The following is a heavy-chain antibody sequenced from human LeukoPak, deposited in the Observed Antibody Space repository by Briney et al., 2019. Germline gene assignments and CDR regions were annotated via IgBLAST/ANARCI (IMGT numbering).Heavy chain of an antibody. CDR3: ARSAGYSSA. J-gene: IGHJ5*02. V-gene: IGHV4-34*01. D-gene: IGHD6-19*01. Sequence: SETLSLTCAVYGGSFSGYYWSWIRQPPGKGLEWIGEINHCGSANYNSSLKSRVTLSIDTSKNQFSLILSSVAAADTAVYYCARSAGYSSAWGQGTRVTVSS. CDR2: INHCGSA. CDR1: GGSFSGYY.